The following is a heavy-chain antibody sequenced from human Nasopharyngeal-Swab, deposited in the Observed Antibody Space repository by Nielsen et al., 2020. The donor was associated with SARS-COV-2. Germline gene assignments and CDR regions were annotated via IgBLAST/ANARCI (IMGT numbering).Heavy chain of an antibody. CDR1: GFTFDAYA. CDR3: ASSVGSFYGQGAFDI. CDR2: FRSKIYSGAP. J-gene: IGHJ3*02. V-gene: IGHV3-49*01. Sequence: GESLKISCTTSGFTFDAYAMSWFRQAPGKGLEWVGFFRSKIYSGAPEYAASVKGRYTISRDGAESIAFLQMNSLETEDTGVYYCASSVGSFYGQGAFDIWGQGTMVTVSS. D-gene: IGHD1-26*01.